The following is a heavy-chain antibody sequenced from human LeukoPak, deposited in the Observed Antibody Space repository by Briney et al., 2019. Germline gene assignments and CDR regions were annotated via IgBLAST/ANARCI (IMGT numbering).Heavy chain of an antibody. CDR2: IKQDGSEK. J-gene: IGHJ4*02. Sequence: PGGSLRLSCAASGSTFSSYWMSWVRQAPGKGLEWVANIKQDGSEKYYVDSVKGRFTISRDNAKNSLYLQMNSLRAEDTAVYYCAREFVVGAPIDYWGQGTLVSVSS. CDR1: GSTFSSYW. V-gene: IGHV3-7*01. D-gene: IGHD1-26*01. CDR3: AREFVVGAPIDY.